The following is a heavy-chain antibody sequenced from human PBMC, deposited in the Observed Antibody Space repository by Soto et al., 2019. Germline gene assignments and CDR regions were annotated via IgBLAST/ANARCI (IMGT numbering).Heavy chain of an antibody. J-gene: IGHJ4*02. CDR2: IYYSGRS. CDR3: ASSGGYDILTGRGVDY. D-gene: IGHD3-9*01. CDR1: GGSISSGGYY. V-gene: IGHV4-31*03. Sequence: QVQLQESGPGLVKPSQTLSLTCTVSGGSISSGGYYWSWIRQHPGKGLEWIGYIYYSGRSYYNPSLKSRVNIAVDTSKHQFSLKLSSVTAADTAGYYCASSGGYDILTGRGVDYWGQGTLVTVSS.